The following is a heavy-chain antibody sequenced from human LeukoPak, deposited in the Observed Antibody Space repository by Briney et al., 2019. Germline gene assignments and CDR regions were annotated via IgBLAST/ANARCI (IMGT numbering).Heavy chain of an antibody. CDR1: GFTLATYV. CDR2: TAHDERGE. CDR3: AREAGDGRVFGDSFDI. D-gene: IGHD3-10*01. V-gene: IGHV3-30*04. J-gene: IGHJ3*02. Sequence: GGSLRLSCAASGFTLATYVVHWVRQAPGKGLEWVAYTAHDERGECYADSGKGRFTISRDNSKNTVYLQMDSLRFDDSAVYFCAREAGDGRVFGDSFDIWGHGTVVTVSS.